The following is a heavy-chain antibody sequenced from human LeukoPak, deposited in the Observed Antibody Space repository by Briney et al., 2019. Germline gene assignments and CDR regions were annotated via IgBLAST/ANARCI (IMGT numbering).Heavy chain of an antibody. Sequence: GGSLKLSCAASGFTFSSYSMNWVREAPGKGLEWVLLISSSSSIFYADSAKGLFTISRDSAKNSLYLQMNSLRGEDTAVYYCARTPPGGWYGSLDYWGQGTLVTVSS. CDR3: ARTPPGGWYGSLDY. CDR1: GFTFSSYS. J-gene: IGHJ4*02. D-gene: IGHD6-19*01. V-gene: IGHV3-21*01. CDR2: ISSSSSI.